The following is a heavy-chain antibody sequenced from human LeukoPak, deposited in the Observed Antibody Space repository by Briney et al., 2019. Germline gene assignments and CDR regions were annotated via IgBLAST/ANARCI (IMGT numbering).Heavy chain of an antibody. CDR2: ISGSGGST. CDR3: ARDLGSGSYGMDV. Sequence: PGGSLRLSCAATGLTFSSYAMSWVRQAPGKGLEWVSAISGSGGSTYYADSVKGRFTISRDNSKNTLYLQMNSLRAEDTAVYYCARDLGSGSYGMDVWGQGTTVTVSS. D-gene: IGHD3-10*01. CDR1: GLTFSSYA. J-gene: IGHJ6*02. V-gene: IGHV3-23*01.